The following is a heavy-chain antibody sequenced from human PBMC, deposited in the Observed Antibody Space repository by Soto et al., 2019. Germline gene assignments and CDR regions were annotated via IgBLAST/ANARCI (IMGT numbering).Heavy chain of an antibody. CDR1: GFTFSSYA. J-gene: IGHJ4*02. CDR3: VRDTSQRWPIIRRYCDS. CDR2: IWSDGSNR. D-gene: IGHD2-15*01. Sequence: VQLVESGGGVVQPGRSLRLSCAASGFTFSSYAMHWVRQAPGKGLGWVAVIWSDGSNRFYGDSVKGRFTMSRDESKDTVDLPMNSLRVEGTALYYCVRDTSQRWPIIRRYCDSCGQGAPVIVSS. V-gene: IGHV3-33*01.